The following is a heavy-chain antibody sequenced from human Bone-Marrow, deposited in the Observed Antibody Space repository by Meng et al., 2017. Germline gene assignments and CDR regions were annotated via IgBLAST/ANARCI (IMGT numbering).Heavy chain of an antibody. CDR1: GFTFSSYE. CDR2: ISSSGSTI. D-gene: IGHD3-10*01. Sequence: GESLKISCAASGFTFSSYEMNWVRQAPGKGQEWVSYISSSGSTIYYADSVKGRFTISRHNAKNSLYLQMNSLRAEDTAVYYCARWGSGSYYLLDYYYYGMDVWGQGTTVTVSS. J-gene: IGHJ6*02. CDR3: ARWGSGSYYLLDYYYYGMDV. V-gene: IGHV3-48*03.